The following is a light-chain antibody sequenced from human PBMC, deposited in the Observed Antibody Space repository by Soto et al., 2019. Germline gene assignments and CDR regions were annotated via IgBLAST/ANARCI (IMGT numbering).Light chain of an antibody. J-gene: IGKJ1*01. CDR2: AAS. Sequence: DIQMTQSPSSLSASVGDRVSITCRASQGIRNSLAWYQQKPGKVPKLLIYAASTLESGVPSRFSGSGSETDFTLTISSLQPEDVATYFWQKYNSAPTWTFGPGTKVEI. CDR1: QGIRNS. CDR3: QKYNSAPTWT. V-gene: IGKV1-27*01.